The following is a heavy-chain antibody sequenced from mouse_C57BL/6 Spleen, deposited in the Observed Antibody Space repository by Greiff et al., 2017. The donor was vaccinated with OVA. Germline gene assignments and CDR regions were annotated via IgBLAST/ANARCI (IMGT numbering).Heavy chain of an antibody. V-gene: IGHV5-17*01. CDR1: GFTFSDYG. CDR3: ASCGDYDCGYGLFAY. J-gene: IGHJ3*01. Sequence: EVQVVESGGGLVKPGGSLKLSCAASGFTFSDYGMHWVRQAPEKGLEWVAYISSGSSTIYYADKVKGRFTISRDNAKNTLFLQMTSLRSEDTAMYDCASCGDYDCGYGLFAYWGQGTLVTVSA. CDR2: ISSGSSTI. D-gene: IGHD2-4*01.